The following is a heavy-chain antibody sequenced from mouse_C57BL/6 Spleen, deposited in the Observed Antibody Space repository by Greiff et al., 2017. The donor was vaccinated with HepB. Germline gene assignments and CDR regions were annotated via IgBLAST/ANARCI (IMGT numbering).Heavy chain of an antibody. J-gene: IGHJ3*01. Sequence: QVQLKQPGAELVKPGASVKLSCKASGYTFTSYWMHWVKQRPGRGLEWIGRIDPNSGGTKYNEKFKSKATLTVDKPSSTAYMQLSSLTSEDSAVYYCARGDLYGSSPAYWGQGTLVTVSA. CDR1: GYTFTSYW. D-gene: IGHD1-1*01. CDR3: ARGDLYGSSPAY. V-gene: IGHV1-72*01. CDR2: IDPNSGGT.